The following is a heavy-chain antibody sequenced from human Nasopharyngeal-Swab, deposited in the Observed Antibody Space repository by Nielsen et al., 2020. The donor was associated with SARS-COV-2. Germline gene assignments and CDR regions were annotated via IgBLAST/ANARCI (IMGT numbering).Heavy chain of an antibody. Sequence: GESLKISCGASGFTFSGYAMHWVRQAPGKGLEWVAVISYDGSNKYYADSVKGRFTISRDNSKNTLYLQINSLSTEDRAVYYCARGPLAYSRAFGVEEKVYYYYMDVWGKGTTVTVSS. CDR2: ISYDGSNK. CDR3: ARGPLAYSRAFGVEEKVYYYYMDV. V-gene: IGHV3-30*04. CDR1: GFTFSGYA. D-gene: IGHD6-13*01. J-gene: IGHJ6*03.